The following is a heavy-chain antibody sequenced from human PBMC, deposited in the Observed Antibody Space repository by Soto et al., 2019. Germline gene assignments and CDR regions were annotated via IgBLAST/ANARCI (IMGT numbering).Heavy chain of an antibody. CDR1: GGTFSSYT. Sequence: QVQLVQSGAEVKKPGSSVKVSCKASGGTFSSYTISWVRQAPGQGLEWMGRIIPILGIANYAQKFQGRVTITADKSTSTAYMELSSLRSEDTAVYYCARAYEGYCSGGSCYSGVHWFDPWGQGTLVTVSS. CDR2: IIPILGIA. V-gene: IGHV1-69*02. CDR3: ARAYEGYCSGGSCYSGVHWFDP. J-gene: IGHJ5*02. D-gene: IGHD2-15*01.